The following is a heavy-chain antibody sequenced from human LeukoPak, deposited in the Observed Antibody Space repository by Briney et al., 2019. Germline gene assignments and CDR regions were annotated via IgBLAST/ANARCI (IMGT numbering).Heavy chain of an antibody. D-gene: IGHD5-12*01. Sequence: GGSLRLSCAASGFTFSSYWMSWVRQAPGKGLEWVANIKQDGSEKHYVDSVKGRFTISRDNAKNSLYLQMNSLRAEDTAVYYCARGGPHGEDDYWGQGTLVTVSS. J-gene: IGHJ4*02. V-gene: IGHV3-7*03. CDR3: ARGGPHGEDDY. CDR2: IKQDGSEK. CDR1: GFTFSSYW.